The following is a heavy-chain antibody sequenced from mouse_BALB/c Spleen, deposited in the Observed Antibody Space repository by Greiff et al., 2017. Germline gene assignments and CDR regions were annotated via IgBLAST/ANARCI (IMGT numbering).Heavy chain of an antibody. J-gene: IGHJ3*01. CDR1: GYSITSDYA. CDR3: ARSDTTAYAWFAY. V-gene: IGHV3-2*02. Sequence: EVKLVESGPGLVKPSQSLSLTCTVTGYSITSDYAWNWIRQFPGNKLEWMGYISYSGSTSYNPSLKSRISITRDTSKNQFFLQLNSVTTEDTATYYGARSDTTAYAWFAYWGQGTLVTVSA. D-gene: IGHD1-2*01. CDR2: ISYSGST.